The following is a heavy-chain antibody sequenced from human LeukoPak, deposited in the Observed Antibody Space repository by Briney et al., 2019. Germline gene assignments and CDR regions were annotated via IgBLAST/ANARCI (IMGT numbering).Heavy chain of an antibody. CDR3: AKALGAIPAATEFDY. CDR1: GFTFDDYA. V-gene: IGHV3-9*01. D-gene: IGHD2-2*01. Sequence: GGFLRLSCAASGFTFDDYAMHWVWQAPGKGLGWVSGISWNSGSIGYADSVKGRFTISRDNAKNSLYLQMNSLRAEDTALYYCAKALGAIPAATEFDYWGQGTLVAVSS. CDR2: ISWNSGSI. J-gene: IGHJ4*02.